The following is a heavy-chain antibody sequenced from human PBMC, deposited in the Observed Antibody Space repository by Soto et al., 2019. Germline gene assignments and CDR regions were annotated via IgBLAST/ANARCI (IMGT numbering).Heavy chain of an antibody. D-gene: IGHD1-26*01. CDR2: ISGSGGNT. J-gene: IGHJ6*02. CDR3: AMLNSGSYSYHGMDV. Sequence: PGGSLRLSCAASGFTFSSYAMNWVRQAPGKGLEWVSAISGSGGNTFYADSVKGRFTISRDNSKNTRFLQMHSLRAEDTAIYYCAMLNSGSYSYHGMDVWGQGTTVTVSS. V-gene: IGHV3-23*01. CDR1: GFTFSSYA.